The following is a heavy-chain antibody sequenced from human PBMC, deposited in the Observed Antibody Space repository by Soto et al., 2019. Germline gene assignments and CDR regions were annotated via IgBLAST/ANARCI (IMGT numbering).Heavy chain of an antibody. D-gene: IGHD3-22*01. Sequence: GGSLRLSCAASGFTFSSYWMSWVRQAPGKGLEWVANIKQDGSEKYYVDSVKGRFTISRDNAKNSLYLQMNSLRAEDTAVYYCARDYDSSGTNFDYWGQGTLVTVSS. CDR1: GFTFSSYW. CDR2: IKQDGSEK. V-gene: IGHV3-7*01. CDR3: ARDYDSSGTNFDY. J-gene: IGHJ4*02.